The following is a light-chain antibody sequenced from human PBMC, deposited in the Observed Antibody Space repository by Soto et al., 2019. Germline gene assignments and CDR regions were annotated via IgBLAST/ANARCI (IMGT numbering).Light chain of an antibody. J-gene: IGLJ2*01. V-gene: IGLV3-27*01. Sequence: SYELTQPSSVSVSPGQTARITCSGDVLAKKYAGWFQQKPGQAPVLVIYKDSERPSGIPEQFSGSSSGTTVTLTISGAQVEDEADDYCYSAADNNLGVFGGGTKVTVL. CDR1: VLAKKY. CDR2: KDS. CDR3: YSAADNNLGV.